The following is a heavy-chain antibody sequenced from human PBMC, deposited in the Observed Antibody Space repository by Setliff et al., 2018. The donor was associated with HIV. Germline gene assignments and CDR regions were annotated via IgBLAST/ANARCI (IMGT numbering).Heavy chain of an antibody. CDR2: VNPEDGET. Sequence: GASVKVSCKASGYTFIDYYIHWVQQAPGKGLEWMGHVNPEDGETIYAEKFQDRLTITADASTDTTYMELSSLRSEDTAVYYCVIVPLYENVYDNIWGSYRPLDYWGQGTLVTVSS. CDR1: GYTFIDYY. CDR3: VIVPLYENVYDNIWGSYRPLDY. V-gene: IGHV1-69-2*01. D-gene: IGHD3-16*02. J-gene: IGHJ4*02.